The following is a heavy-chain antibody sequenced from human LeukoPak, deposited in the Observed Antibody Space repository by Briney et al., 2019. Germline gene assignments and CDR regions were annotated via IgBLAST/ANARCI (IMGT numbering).Heavy chain of an antibody. Sequence: SETLSLTCTVSGYSISSGYYWGWIRQPPGKGLEWIGSIYHSGSTYYNPSLKSRVTISVDTSKNQFSLKLSSVTAADTAVYYCARVYSGYDPYYFDYWGQGTLVTVSS. CDR3: ARVYSGYDPYYFDY. D-gene: IGHD5-12*01. J-gene: IGHJ4*02. CDR2: IYHSGST. CDR1: GYSISSGYY. V-gene: IGHV4-38-2*02.